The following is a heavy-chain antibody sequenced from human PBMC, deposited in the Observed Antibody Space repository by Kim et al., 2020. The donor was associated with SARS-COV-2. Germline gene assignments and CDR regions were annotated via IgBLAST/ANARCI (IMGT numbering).Heavy chain of an antibody. Sequence: SRVTISVDTSKNQFSLKLSSVTAADTAVYYCARGGYDILTGYRYYYGMDVWGQGTTVTVSS. CDR3: ARGGYDILTGYRYYYGMDV. J-gene: IGHJ6*02. V-gene: IGHV4-31*02. D-gene: IGHD3-9*01.